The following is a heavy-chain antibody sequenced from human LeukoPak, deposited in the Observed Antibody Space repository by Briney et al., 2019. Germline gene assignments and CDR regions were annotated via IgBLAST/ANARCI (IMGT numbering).Heavy chain of an antibody. CDR2: ISHSGST. CDR3: ARGTIVASDYFDY. V-gene: IGHV4-34*01. J-gene: IGHJ4*02. Sequence: PSETLSLTCAVYGGSFSGYYWSWIRQPPGKGLEWIGEISHSGSTNYNPSLKSRVTISVDTSKNQFSLKLSSVTAADTAVYYCARGTIVASDYFDYWGQGTLVTVSS. CDR1: GGSFSGYY. D-gene: IGHD3-22*01.